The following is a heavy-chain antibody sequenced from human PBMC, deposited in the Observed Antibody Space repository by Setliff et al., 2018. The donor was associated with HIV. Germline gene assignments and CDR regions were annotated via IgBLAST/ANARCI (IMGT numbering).Heavy chain of an antibody. CDR1: GGSISSSSYY. CDR2: IYENAYA. V-gene: IGHV4-39*07. D-gene: IGHD3-10*01. Sequence: TSETLSLTCTVFGGSISSSSYYWGWIRQPPGKGLEWIGYIYENAYAHYTVSLRSRVTVSMDTSKNQSSLTLRSVTAADRAVYYCARAQMHRGVVSWSLYYFDYWGQGALVTVSS. J-gene: IGHJ4*02. CDR3: ARAQMHRGVVSWSLYYFDY.